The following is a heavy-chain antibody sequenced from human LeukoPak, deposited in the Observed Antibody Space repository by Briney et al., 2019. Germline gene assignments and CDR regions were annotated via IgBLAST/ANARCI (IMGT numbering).Heavy chain of an antibody. D-gene: IGHD2-2*01. Sequence: KLQGRVTMTPDTSTNTAYMELRSLRSDDTAVYYCARGPPRGSSTSCFDYWGQGTLVTVSS. V-gene: IGHV1-18*01. J-gene: IGHJ4*02. CDR3: ARGPPRGSSTSCFDY.